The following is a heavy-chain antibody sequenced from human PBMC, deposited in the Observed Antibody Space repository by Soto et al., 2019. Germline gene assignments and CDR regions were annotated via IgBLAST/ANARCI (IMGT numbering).Heavy chain of an antibody. CDR1: GDSLNSGAYY. CDR3: ARTTAVPNTLRSRYFFDF. CDR2: VYYSGTT. V-gene: IGHV4-61*08. Sequence: SETLSLTCNVSGDSLNSGAYYWTWIRQPPGKRLEWIGYVYYSGTTNYNPSLKSRVTISIDMSKNQFSLRLSSVTAADTALYYCARTTAVPNTLRSRYFFDFWGQGTLVTVSS. J-gene: IGHJ4*02. D-gene: IGHD3-9*01.